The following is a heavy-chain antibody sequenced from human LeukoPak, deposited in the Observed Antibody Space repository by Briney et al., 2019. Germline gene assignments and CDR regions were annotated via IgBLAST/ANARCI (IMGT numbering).Heavy chain of an antibody. CDR2: IIPIFGTA. CDR3: ARDYYGDYGLLDY. CDR1: GGTFSNYA. Sequence: SVKVSCKASGGTFSNYAISWVRQAPGQGLEWMGGIIPIFGTANYAQKFQGRVTITTDESTSTAYMELSSLRSEDTAVYYCARDYYGDYGLLDYWGQGTLVTVSS. D-gene: IGHD4-17*01. V-gene: IGHV1-69*05. J-gene: IGHJ4*02.